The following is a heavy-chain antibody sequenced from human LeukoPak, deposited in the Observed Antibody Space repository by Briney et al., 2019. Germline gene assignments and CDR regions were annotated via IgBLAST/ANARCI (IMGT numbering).Heavy chain of an antibody. CDR3: ATKHLLSDGFDI. D-gene: IGHD2-15*01. J-gene: IGHJ3*02. Sequence: SETLSLTCIVSGASISDYYWSWIRQPAGKGLEWIGRIDTSGSTNYKPSLKSRLTMSVDTSKRQFSLRLTSVTAADTAVYYCATKHLLSDGFDIWGQGRMVTVSS. CDR1: GASISDYY. CDR2: IDTSGST. V-gene: IGHV4-4*07.